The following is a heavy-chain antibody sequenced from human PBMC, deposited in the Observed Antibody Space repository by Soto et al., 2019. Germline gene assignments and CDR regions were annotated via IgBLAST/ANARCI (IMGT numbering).Heavy chain of an antibody. D-gene: IGHD3-22*01. CDR3: ARGDYYDTSGPFSDAFDI. CDR1: GFTFSNYC. J-gene: IGHJ3*02. Sequence: GALRLSGAASGFTFSNYCMSWVRQAPGKGLEWVANIKPDGSQKWYVDSVKGRFTISRDNAKKSLYLQMNSLRAEDTAVYYCARGDYYDTSGPFSDAFDIWGQGTMVTVSS. V-gene: IGHV3-7*04. CDR2: IKPDGSQK.